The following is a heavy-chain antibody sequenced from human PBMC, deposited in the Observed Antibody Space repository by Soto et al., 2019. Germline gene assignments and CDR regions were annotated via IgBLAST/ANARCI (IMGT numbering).Heavy chain of an antibody. CDR1: GFTFSDYY. CDR2: ISGSGSTI. J-gene: IGHJ6*03. V-gene: IGHV3-11*01. Sequence: QVQLVESRGGLVKPGGSLRLSCAASGFTFSDYYMSWIRQAPGKGLEWVSYISGSGSTIYYADSVKGRFTISRDNAKNSLHLQMNSLRAEDTAVYYCASGVAASHFYYYSMDVWGKGTRVTVSS. CDR3: ASGVAASHFYYYSMDV. D-gene: IGHD2-15*01.